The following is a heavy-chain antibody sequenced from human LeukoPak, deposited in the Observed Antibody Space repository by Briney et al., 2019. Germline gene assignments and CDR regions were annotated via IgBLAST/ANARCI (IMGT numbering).Heavy chain of an antibody. CDR3: ARETHWGSYRYFDY. CDR1: GGTFSSYA. J-gene: IGHJ4*02. CDR2: IIPIFGTA. Sequence: VSCKXSGGTFSSYAISWVQQAPGQGLEWMGRIIPIFGTANYAQKFQGRVTITTDESTSTAYMELSSLRSEDTAVYYCARETHWGSYRYFDYWGQGTLVTVSS. V-gene: IGHV1-69*05. D-gene: IGHD3-16*02.